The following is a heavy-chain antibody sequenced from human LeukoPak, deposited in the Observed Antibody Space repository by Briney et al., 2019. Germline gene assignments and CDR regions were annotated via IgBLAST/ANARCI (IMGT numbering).Heavy chain of an antibody. J-gene: IGHJ6*03. CDR3: ARALRGYYYYMDV. Sequence: PGGSLRLSCAASGFTFSSYSMNWVRQAPGKGLEWVSSISSSSSYIYYADSVKGRFTISRDNAKNTLYLQMNSLRAEDTAVYYCARALRGYYYYMDVWGKGTTVTISS. CDR2: ISSSSSYI. CDR1: GFTFSSYS. D-gene: IGHD3-10*01. V-gene: IGHV3-21*01.